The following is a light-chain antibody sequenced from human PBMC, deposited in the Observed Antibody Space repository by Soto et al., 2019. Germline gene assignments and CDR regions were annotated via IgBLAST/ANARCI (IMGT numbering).Light chain of an antibody. CDR1: QSVSSY. CDR3: QQRRYWPVT. V-gene: IGKV3-11*01. CDR2: DAS. Sequence: EIVLTQSPAILSMSPGERATLSCRASQSVSSYFAWYQQKPGQAPRLLIYDASNRATGVPARFSGSGSGTDFTLTISSLEPDDFAVYYCQQRRYWPVTFGPRTKVEIK. J-gene: IGKJ1*01.